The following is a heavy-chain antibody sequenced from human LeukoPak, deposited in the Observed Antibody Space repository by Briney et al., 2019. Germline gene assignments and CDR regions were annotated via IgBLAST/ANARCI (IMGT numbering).Heavy chain of an antibody. D-gene: IGHD4-11*01. J-gene: IGHJ6*03. Sequence: GGSLRLSCAASGFTFSSYAMSWVRQAPGKGLEWASAISGSGGSTYYADSVKGRFTISRDNSKNTLYLQMNSLRAEDTAVYYCAKTGSNRRNYYYYYMDVWGKGTTVTVSS. CDR2: ISGSGGST. CDR3: AKTGSNRRNYYYYYMDV. CDR1: GFTFSSYA. V-gene: IGHV3-23*01.